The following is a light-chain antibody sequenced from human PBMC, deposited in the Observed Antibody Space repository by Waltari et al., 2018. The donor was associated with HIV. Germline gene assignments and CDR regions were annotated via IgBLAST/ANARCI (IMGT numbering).Light chain of an antibody. CDR1: SSDVGRYNY. CDR3: CSYAGSYTLV. CDR2: DVS. V-gene: IGLV2-11*01. Sequence: QSALTQPRSVSGSPGQSVTISCTGTSSDVGRYNYVSWYQQYPGRAPNLMMYDVSKRPSGVPDRFSGSKSGNTASLTISGLQTEDEGDYYCCSYAGSYTLVFGGGTKLTVL. J-gene: IGLJ2*01.